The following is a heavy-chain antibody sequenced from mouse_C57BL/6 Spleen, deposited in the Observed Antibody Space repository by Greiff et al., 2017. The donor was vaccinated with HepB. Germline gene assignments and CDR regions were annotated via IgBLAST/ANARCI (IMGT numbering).Heavy chain of an antibody. D-gene: IGHD1-1*01. J-gene: IGHJ4*01. V-gene: IGHV1-81*01. CDR1: GSTFTSYG. CDR2: IYPRSGNT. Sequence: QVQLKQSGAELARPGASVKLSCKASGSTFTSYGISWVKQRTGQGLEWIGEIYPRSGNTYYNEKFKGKATLTADKSSSTAYMELRSLTSEDSAVYFCARSFITTVVATDYYAMDYWGQGTSVTVSS. CDR3: ARSFITTVVATDYYAMDY.